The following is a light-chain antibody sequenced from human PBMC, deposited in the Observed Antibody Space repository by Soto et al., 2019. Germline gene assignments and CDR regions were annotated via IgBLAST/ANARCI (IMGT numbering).Light chain of an antibody. CDR1: QSISSTF. V-gene: IGKV3-20*01. CDR2: GAS. CDR3: QQYEISWT. Sequence: EIVLTQSPGTLSLSPGEGATLSCRASQSISSTFLAWYQHKPGQAPRVLIYGASRRAAGIPDRFSGSRSGTDFTLTISRLEPEDFAVYYCQQYEISWTFGQGTKVEMK. J-gene: IGKJ1*01.